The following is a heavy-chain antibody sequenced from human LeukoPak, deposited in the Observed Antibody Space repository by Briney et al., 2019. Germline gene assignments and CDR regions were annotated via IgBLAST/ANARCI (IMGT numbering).Heavy chain of an antibody. J-gene: IGHJ3*02. D-gene: IGHD3-9*01. V-gene: IGHV3-66*01. Sequence: GGSLRLSCAASGFHVRNNYMSWVRQAPGKGLEWVSILYNNGGTDYADSVRGRFAISRDNSKNTLYLQMNGLRVEDTAIYHCARDAGLDAFDIWGQGTMVGVSS. CDR2: LYNNGGT. CDR3: ARDAGLDAFDI. CDR1: GFHVRNNY.